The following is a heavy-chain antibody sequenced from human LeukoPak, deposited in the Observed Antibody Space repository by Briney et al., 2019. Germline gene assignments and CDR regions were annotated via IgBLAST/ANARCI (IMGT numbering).Heavy chain of an antibody. CDR2: IYYSGST. CDR3: ARDRGGYDPFDY. D-gene: IGHD5-12*01. Sequence: SETLSLTCTVSGGSISSSSYYWGWIRQPPGKGLEWIGSIYYSGSTYYNPSLKSRVTISVDTSKNQFSLKLSSVTAADTAVYYCARDRGGYDPFDYWGQGTLVTVSS. CDR1: GGSISSSSYY. J-gene: IGHJ4*02. V-gene: IGHV4-39*02.